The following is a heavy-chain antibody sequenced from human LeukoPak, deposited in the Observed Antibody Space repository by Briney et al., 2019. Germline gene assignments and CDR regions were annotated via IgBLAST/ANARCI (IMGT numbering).Heavy chain of an antibody. V-gene: IGHV1-58*02. D-gene: IGHD2-15*01. CDR3: AAVPGYRGYYYYYMGV. CDR2: IFVGSGNT. Sequence: SVKVSCKASGFTFTSSAMQWVRHARGQRLEWIGWIFVGSGNTNYAQKFQERVTITRDMSTSTAYMELSSLRSEDTAVYYCAAVPGYRGYYYYYMGVWGKGTTVTVSS. CDR1: GFTFTSSA. J-gene: IGHJ6*03.